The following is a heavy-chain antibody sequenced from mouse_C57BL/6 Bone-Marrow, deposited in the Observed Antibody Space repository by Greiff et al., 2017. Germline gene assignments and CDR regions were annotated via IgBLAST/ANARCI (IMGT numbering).Heavy chain of an antibody. Sequence: EVMLVESGGGLVKPGGSLKLSCAASGFTFSSYAMSWVRQTPEKRLEWVATISDGGSYTYYPDNVKGRFTISRDNAKNNPYLQMSHLKSEDTAMYYCARDGNYREAMDYWGQGTSVTVSS. CDR2: ISDGGSYT. CDR1: GFTFSSYA. D-gene: IGHD2-12*01. CDR3: ARDGNYREAMDY. J-gene: IGHJ4*01. V-gene: IGHV5-4*01.